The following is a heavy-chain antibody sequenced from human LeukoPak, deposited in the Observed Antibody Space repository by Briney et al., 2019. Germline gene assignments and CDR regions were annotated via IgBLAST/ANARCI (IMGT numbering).Heavy chain of an antibody. CDR1: GFTLSSYE. CDR3: ARAMVWDHGDY. V-gene: IGHV3-23*01. D-gene: IGHD1-26*01. J-gene: IGHJ4*02. CDR2: IDYSGGST. Sequence: GGSLRLSCTASGFTLSSYEMSWIRQAPGKGLEWVSSIDYSGGSTHYADSVMGRFTISRDNSKNTLYLQLNSLSADDTAVYYCARAMVWDHGDYWGQGTLVTVSS.